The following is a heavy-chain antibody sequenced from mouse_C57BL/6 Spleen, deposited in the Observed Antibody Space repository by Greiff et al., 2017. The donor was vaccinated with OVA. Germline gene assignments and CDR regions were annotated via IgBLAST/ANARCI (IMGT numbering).Heavy chain of an antibody. Sequence: QVQLLQPGTELVKPGASVKLSCKASGYTFTSYWMHWVKQRPGKGLEWIGNINPSSGGTNYHEQLKSKATLTVDKSSSTSYMQLSSLTSEDSAVYYCAVTTVVGPFAYWGQGTLVTVSA. CDR2: INPSSGGT. J-gene: IGHJ3*01. D-gene: IGHD1-1*01. V-gene: IGHV1-53*01. CDR1: GYTFTSYW. CDR3: AVTTVVGPFAY.